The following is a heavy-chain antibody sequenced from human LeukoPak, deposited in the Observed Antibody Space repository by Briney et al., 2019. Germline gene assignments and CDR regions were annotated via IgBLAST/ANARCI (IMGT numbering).Heavy chain of an antibody. J-gene: IGHJ3*02. CDR2: IYYRGST. CDR1: GFTFSSYA. CDR3: ARGNVPLENI. Sequence: GSLRLSCAASGFTFSSYAMSWVRQAPGRGLEWIGYIYYRGSTYYNPSLNGRVTISIDTSNNQFSLKLTSVTAADTAVYYCARGNVPLENIWGQGTMVTVSS. V-gene: IGHV4-59*01. D-gene: IGHD1-1*01.